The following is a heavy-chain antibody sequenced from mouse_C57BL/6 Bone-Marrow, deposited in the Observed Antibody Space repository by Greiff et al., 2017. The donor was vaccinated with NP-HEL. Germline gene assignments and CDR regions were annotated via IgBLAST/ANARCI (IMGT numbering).Heavy chain of an antibody. V-gene: IGHV3-3*01. CDR3: ARGYYYGSSYGGYYAMDY. D-gene: IGHD1-1*01. J-gene: IGHJ4*01. Sequence: EVQVVESGPSLVRPSQTLSLTCTVTGFSINSDCYWIWIRQFPGNKLEYIGYTFYSGITYYNPSLESRTYITRDTSKNQFSLKLSSVTTEDTATYYCARGYYYGSSYGGYYAMDYWGQGTSVTVSS. CDR2: TFYSGIT. CDR1: GFSINSDCY.